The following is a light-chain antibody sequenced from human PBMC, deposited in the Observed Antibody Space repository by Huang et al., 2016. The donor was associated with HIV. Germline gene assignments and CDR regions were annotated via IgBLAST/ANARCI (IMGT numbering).Light chain of an antibody. CDR3: QQSHATPWT. CDR2: TAS. CDR1: QSIRAY. J-gene: IGKJ1*01. V-gene: IGKV1-39*01. Sequence: DIQMTQSPSSLSAFVGDRVTITCRASQSIRAYLNWYQEKPGKAPQLLIFTASSLQMGVPSRFSGNGSGTDFTLTISSLQPEDFATYYCQQSHATPWTFGQGTKVEIK.